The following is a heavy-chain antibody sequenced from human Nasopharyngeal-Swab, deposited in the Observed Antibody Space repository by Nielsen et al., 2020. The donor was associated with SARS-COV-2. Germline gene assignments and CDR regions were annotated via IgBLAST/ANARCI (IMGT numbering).Heavy chain of an antibody. CDR2: MNPNSGNT. D-gene: IGHD4-17*01. CDR1: GYTFTGYY. V-gene: IGHV1-8*02. Sequence: ASVKVSCKASGYTFTGYYMHWVRQATGQGLEWMGWMNPNSGNTGYAQKFQGRVTMTRNTSISTAYMELSSLRSEDTAVYYCARGRPYGDCDYWGQGTLVTVSS. CDR3: ARGRPYGDCDY. J-gene: IGHJ4*02.